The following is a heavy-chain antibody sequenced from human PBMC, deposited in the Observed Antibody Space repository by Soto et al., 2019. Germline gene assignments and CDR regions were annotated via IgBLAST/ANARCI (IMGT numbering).Heavy chain of an antibody. CDR1: GGSISSSSYY. CDR2: IYYSGST. D-gene: IGHD2-2*01. CDR3: AREGLVLVPTTVNSDYYYYAMDV. Sequence: ASETLSLTCTVSGGSISSSSYYWGWIRQPPGKGLEWIGSIYYSGSTYYNPSLKSRVTISVDTSKNQFSLKLSSVTAADTAVYYCAREGLVLVPTTVNSDYYYYAMDVWGQGTTVTVSS. J-gene: IGHJ6*02. V-gene: IGHV4-39*02.